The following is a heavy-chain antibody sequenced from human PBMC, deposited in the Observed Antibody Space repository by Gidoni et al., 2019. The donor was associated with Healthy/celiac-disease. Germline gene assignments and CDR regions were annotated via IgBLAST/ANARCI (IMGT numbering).Heavy chain of an antibody. CDR1: GFTFDDYA. Sequence: EVQLVESGGGLVQPGRSLRLSCAASGFTFDDYAMHWVRQAPGKGLEWVSGISWNSGSIGYADSVKGRFTISRDNAKNSLYLQMNSLRAEDTALYYCAKDIGIVVVVAASYGMDVWGQGTTVTVSS. V-gene: IGHV3-9*01. CDR3: AKDIGIVVVVAASYGMDV. CDR2: ISWNSGSI. J-gene: IGHJ6*02. D-gene: IGHD2-15*01.